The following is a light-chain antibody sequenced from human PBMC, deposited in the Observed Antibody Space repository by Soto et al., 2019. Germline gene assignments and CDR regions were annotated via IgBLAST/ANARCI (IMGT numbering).Light chain of an antibody. V-gene: IGKV1-5*03. J-gene: IGKJ3*01. CDR3: QQYDSYPLT. CDR2: RAS. CDR1: QSVSSW. Sequence: DIQMTQSPSTLSASVGDRVTITCRASQSVSSWLAWYQQKPGKVPDLLIYRASSLESVVPSRFSGRGSGTEFTLTISSLQADDFATYYCQQYDSYPLTFGPGTKVDIK.